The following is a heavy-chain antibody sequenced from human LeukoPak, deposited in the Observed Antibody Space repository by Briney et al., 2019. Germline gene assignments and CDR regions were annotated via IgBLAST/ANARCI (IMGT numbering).Heavy chain of an antibody. D-gene: IGHD3-10*01. CDR3: ERDPGAFDM. V-gene: IGHV6-1*01. Sequence: SQTLSLTCALSGDSVSSNSVAWNWIRQSPSRGLEWLGRTYYRSKWYNDYAVSVKSRITINPDTSNNQFSLHLNSVIPEATAVYYCERDPGAFDMWGQGTMVTIS. J-gene: IGHJ3*02. CDR2: TYYRSKWYN. CDR1: GDSVSSNSVA.